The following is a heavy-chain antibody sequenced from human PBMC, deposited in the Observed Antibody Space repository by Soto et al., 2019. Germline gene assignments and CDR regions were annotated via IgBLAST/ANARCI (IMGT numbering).Heavy chain of an antibody. CDR2: IIPIFGTS. CDR3: AIQPNFYEESATGSSLLTDS. V-gene: IGHV1-69*12. CDR1: GGTFSNYA. D-gene: IGHD3-22*01. Sequence: QVQLVQSGAEVKKPGSTVKVSCKASGGTFSNYAIIWVRQAPGQGLEWMGGIIPIFGTSRYAQKLQGRVTITADESTTTAYMELSSLRSEDTAVYYCAIQPNFYEESATGSSLLTDSWGQGTMVTVSS. J-gene: IGHJ3*02.